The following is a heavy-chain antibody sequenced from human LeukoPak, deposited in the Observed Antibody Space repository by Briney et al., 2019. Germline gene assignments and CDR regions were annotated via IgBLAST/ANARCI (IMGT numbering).Heavy chain of an antibody. Sequence: QPGGSLRLSCAASGFTFSSYAMSWVRQAPGKGLEWVSGSGSGGTIYYADSVKGRFTISRDNSKNTLYLQMNSLRAEDTAVYYCAKDFWSGYYPSYWGQGTLVTVSS. CDR1: GFTFSSYA. CDR3: AKDFWSGYYPSY. V-gene: IGHV3-23*01. D-gene: IGHD3-3*01. CDR2: SGSGGTI. J-gene: IGHJ4*02.